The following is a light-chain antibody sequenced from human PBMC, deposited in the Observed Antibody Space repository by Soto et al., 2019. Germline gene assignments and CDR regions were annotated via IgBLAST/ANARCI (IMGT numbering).Light chain of an antibody. J-gene: IGKJ4*01. CDR3: HQYNNWHPIT. CDR2: GAS. Sequence: EIVMTQSPATLSVSPGERATLSCRASQYISTNLAWYQQKPGQAPRLLIYGASTRATAIPARFSGSGSGTEFTLTISSLQSEDFAVYYCHQYNNWHPITFGGGTKVDIK. V-gene: IGKV3-15*01. CDR1: QYISTN.